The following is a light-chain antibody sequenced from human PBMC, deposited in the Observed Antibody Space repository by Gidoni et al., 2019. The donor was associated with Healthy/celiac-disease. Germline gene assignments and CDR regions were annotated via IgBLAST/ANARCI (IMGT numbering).Light chain of an antibody. CDR1: SSNIGAGYD. CDR3: QSYDSSLSGV. J-gene: IGLJ3*02. CDR2: GNS. Sequence: QSVLTQPPSVSGAPGQRVTISCTGRSSNIGAGYDVHWYQQLPGTAPKVLIYGNSNRPSGVPDRFSGSKSGTSASLAITGLQAEDEADYYCQSYDSSLSGVFGGGTKLTVL. V-gene: IGLV1-40*01.